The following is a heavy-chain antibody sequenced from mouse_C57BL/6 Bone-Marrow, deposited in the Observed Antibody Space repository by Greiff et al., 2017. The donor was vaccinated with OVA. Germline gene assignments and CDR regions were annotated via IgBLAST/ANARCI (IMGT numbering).Heavy chain of an antibody. CDR3: ARPRWLLLDY. CDR1: GFTFSDYG. Sequence: EVKLQESGGGLVKPGGSLKLSCAASGFTFSDYGMHWVRQAPEKGLEWVAYISSGSSTIYYADTVKGRFTISRDNAKNTLFLQMTSLRSEDTAMYYCARPRWLLLDYWGQGTTLTVSS. CDR2: ISSGSSTI. D-gene: IGHD2-3*01. V-gene: IGHV5-17*01. J-gene: IGHJ2*01.